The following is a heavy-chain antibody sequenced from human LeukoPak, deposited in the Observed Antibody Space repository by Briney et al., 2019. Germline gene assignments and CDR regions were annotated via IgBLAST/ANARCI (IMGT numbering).Heavy chain of an antibody. J-gene: IGHJ6*02. V-gene: IGHV4-59*01. CDR1: GGSFSGYY. CDR3: ASLGSSWHNYGMDV. Sequence: PSETLSLTCAVYGGSFSGYYWSWIRQPPGKGLEWIGYIYYSGSTNYNPSLKSRVTISVDTSKNQFSLKLSSVTAADTAVYYCASLGSSWHNYGMDVWGQGTTVIVSS. D-gene: IGHD6-13*01. CDR2: IYYSGST.